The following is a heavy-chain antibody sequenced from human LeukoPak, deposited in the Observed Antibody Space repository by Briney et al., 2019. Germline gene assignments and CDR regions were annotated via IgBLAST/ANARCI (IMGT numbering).Heavy chain of an antibody. J-gene: IGHJ4*02. Sequence: PSETLSLTCTVSRGSFSISTYYSGWIRQPPGKGLEWIGSIYYSGSTYYNPSLKSRVTISVDTSKNQFSLKLSSVTAADTAVSLCARLSPPRFYYDFGSPGTGAYSFDYWGQGNLVTVSS. V-gene: IGHV4-39*01. CDR3: ARLSPPRFYYDFGSPGTGAYSFDY. CDR1: RGSFSISTYY. CDR2: IYYSGST. D-gene: IGHD3-22*01.